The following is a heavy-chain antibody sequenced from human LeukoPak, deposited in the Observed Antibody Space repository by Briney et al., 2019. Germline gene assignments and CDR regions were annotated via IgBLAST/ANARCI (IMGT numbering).Heavy chain of an antibody. D-gene: IGHD5-12*01. CDR2: ISGSGGSI. CDR1: GFTFSSYA. V-gene: IGHV3-23*01. Sequence: GGSLRLSCVASGFTFSSYAMTWVRQAPGKGLEWVSRISGSGGSIYYADSVKGRFTISRDKSKNTLHLQMNSLRAEDTALYYCAKGSDYDPLDYWGQGTLVTVSS. J-gene: IGHJ4*02. CDR3: AKGSDYDPLDY.